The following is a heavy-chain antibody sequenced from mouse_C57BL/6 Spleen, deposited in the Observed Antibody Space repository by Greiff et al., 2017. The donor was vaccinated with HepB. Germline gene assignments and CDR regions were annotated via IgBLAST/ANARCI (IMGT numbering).Heavy chain of an antibody. D-gene: IGHD2-9*01. CDR3: ARWPSYGNDELWYFDV. CDR1: GYTFTSYD. CDR2: IYPRDGST. Sequence: VQLQQSGPELVKPGASVKLSCKASGYTFTSYDINWVKQRPGQGLEWIGWIYPRDGSTKYNEKFKGKATLTVDTSSSTAYMELHSLTSEDSAVYFCARWPSYGNDELWYFDVWGTGTTVTVSS. V-gene: IGHV1-85*01. J-gene: IGHJ1*03.